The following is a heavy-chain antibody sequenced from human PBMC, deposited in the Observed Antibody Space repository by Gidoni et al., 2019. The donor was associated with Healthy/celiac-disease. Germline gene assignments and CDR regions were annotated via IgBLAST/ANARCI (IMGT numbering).Heavy chain of an antibody. D-gene: IGHD2-2*02. Sequence: QVQLVQSGAEVKKPGSSVKVSCKASGCTFSSYAISWVRQAPGQGLEWMGGIIPIFGTANYAQKFQGRVTITADESTSTAYMELSSLRSEDTAVYYCARDRGYCSSTSCYITLPFDYWGQGTLVTVSS. CDR3: ARDRGYCSSTSCYITLPFDY. CDR1: GCTFSSYA. CDR2: IIPIFGTA. J-gene: IGHJ4*02. V-gene: IGHV1-69*01.